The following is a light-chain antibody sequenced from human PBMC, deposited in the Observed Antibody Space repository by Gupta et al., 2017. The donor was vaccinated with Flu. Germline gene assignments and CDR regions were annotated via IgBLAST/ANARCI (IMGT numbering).Light chain of an antibody. V-gene: IGLV6-57*03. CDR2: EDN. J-gene: IGLJ3*02. CDR1: SGSIASNY. CDR3: HAYDISNRV. Sequence: FMLPQPHSVSESPAKTVTISCTRSSGSIASNYVQWYQQRPGSAPTTLIYEDNQRPSGVPDRFSGSIDSSYNSAALTISGLKTEDEADYYCHAYDISNRVFGGGTKVYVL.